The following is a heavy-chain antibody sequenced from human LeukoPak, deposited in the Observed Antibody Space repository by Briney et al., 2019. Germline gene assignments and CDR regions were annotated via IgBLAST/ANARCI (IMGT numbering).Heavy chain of an antibody. Sequence: PSETLSLTCTVSGGSLSRYYWSWIRQPPGKGLEWIAYIYYSGNTNYNPSLKSRVTISIATSTNQFSLILSSVTAADTPVYYCARHQRGSCTSTSCYEFDNWGQGTLVTVSS. D-gene: IGHD2-2*01. CDR1: GGSLSRYY. CDR3: ARHQRGSCTSTSCYEFDN. CDR2: IYYSGNT. J-gene: IGHJ4*02. V-gene: IGHV4-59*08.